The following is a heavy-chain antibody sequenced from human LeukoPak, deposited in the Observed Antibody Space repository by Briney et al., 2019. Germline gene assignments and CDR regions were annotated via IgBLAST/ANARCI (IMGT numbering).Heavy chain of an antibody. D-gene: IGHD6-13*01. CDR3: ARGIQSSFDI. J-gene: IGHJ3*02. CDR1: GGSISSNNW. V-gene: IGHV4-4*02. Sequence: SETLSLTCAVSGGSISSNNWWGWVRQPPGKGLEWIGEIYHSGSPNYNPSLKSRVTISVDKSRNHFSLNLSSVTAADTAVYYCARGIQSSFDIWGQGTMVTVSS. CDR2: IYHSGSP.